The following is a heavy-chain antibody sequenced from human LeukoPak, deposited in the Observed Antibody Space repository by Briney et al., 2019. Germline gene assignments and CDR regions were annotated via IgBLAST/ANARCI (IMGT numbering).Heavy chain of an antibody. CDR3: ARAFRGIFGVFEAFDI. J-gene: IGHJ3*02. V-gene: IGHV4-61*02. CDR2: IYTSGST. Sequence: SETLSLTCTVSGDSISSGTYYWSWIRQPARKGLEWIGRIYTSGSTNYNPSIKSRVTISVETSKNQFSLNLSSVTAAGTAVYYCARAFRGIFGVFEAFDIWGQGTMVTVSS. CDR1: GDSISSGTYY. D-gene: IGHD3-3*01.